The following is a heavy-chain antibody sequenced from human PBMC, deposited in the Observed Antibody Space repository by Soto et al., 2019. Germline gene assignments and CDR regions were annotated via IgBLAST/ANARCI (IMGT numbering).Heavy chain of an antibody. CDR1: GFTISSNY. Sequence: GSLRLSCAASGFTISSNYMSWVRQAPGKGLEWVSVIYSGGSTYYADSVKGRFTISRDDSKNTMYLQMDSLKTEDTGMYYCTTDPPEYHYYGKDVWGQGTTVTVSS. V-gene: IGHV3-66*01. CDR3: TTDPPEYHYYGKDV. J-gene: IGHJ6*02. CDR2: IYSGGST. D-gene: IGHD6-6*01.